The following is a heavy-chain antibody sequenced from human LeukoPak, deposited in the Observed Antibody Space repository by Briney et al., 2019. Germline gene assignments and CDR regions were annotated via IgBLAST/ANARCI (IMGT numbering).Heavy chain of an antibody. D-gene: IGHD3-9*01. CDR2: ISGSGDST. Sequence: GGSLRLSCTASGFTFSSYAMSWVRQAPGKGLEWVSAISGSGDSTYYADPVKGRFTISRDNSRNTLYLQVNSLRDEDTAIYYCAGQARHFDWLLYPADHWGQGTLVTVSS. J-gene: IGHJ4*02. V-gene: IGHV3-23*01. CDR3: AGQARHFDWLLYPADH. CDR1: GFTFSSYA.